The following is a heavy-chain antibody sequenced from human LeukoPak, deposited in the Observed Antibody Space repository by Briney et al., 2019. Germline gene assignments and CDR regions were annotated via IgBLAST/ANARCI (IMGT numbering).Heavy chain of an antibody. J-gene: IGHJ3*02. V-gene: IGHV3-66*01. CDR1: GFTVNDNY. CDR2: IYSGGST. CDR3: ARDSPLASKAFDI. Sequence: GGSLRLSCAASGFTVNDNYLNWVRQAPGKGLEWVSVIYSGGSTYYADSVKGRFTISRDNSKNTAYLHMKSLRAEDTAVYYCARDSPLASKAFDIWGQGTMVTVSS. D-gene: IGHD3-3*02.